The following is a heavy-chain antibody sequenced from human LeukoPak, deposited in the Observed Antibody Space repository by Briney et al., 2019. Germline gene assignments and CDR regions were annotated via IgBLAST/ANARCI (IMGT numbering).Heavy chain of an antibody. CDR2: ISSSSSYI. V-gene: IGHV3-21*01. D-gene: IGHD3-3*01. J-gene: IGHJ4*02. CDR3: ARGTRITIFGVDY. CDR1: GFTFSSYS. Sequence: GGSLRLSCAASGFTFSSYSMNWVRQAPGKGLEWVSSISSSSSYIYYADSVKGRFTISRDNAKNSLYLQMNSLRAEDTAVYYCARGTRITIFGVDYWGQGTLVTVSS.